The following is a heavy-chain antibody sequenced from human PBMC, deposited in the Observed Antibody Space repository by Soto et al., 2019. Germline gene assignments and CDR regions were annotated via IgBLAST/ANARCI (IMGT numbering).Heavy chain of an antibody. J-gene: IGHJ5*02. CDR3: ARDASGLYWFDP. Sequence: QVQLQESGPGLVKPSETLILTCTVSGGSITDGYWNWIWQSPGKGLEWIGNIFFSGYIKYNPSLESRVTLSIDPSKNQFSLMMNSVTAADTAVYFCARDASGLYWFDPWGQGTLVIVSS. CDR1: GGSITDGY. CDR2: IFFSGYI. V-gene: IGHV4-59*01. D-gene: IGHD6-19*01.